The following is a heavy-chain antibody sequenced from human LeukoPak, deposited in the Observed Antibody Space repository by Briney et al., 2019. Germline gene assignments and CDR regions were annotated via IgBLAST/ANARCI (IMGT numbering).Heavy chain of an antibody. CDR2: FDPEDGET. J-gene: IGHJ5*02. CDR1: GYTLTELS. D-gene: IGHD3-10*01. Sequence: ASVKVSCKVSGYTLTELSMHRVRQAPGKGLEWMGGFDPEDGETIYAQKFQGRVTMTEDTSTDTAYMELSSLRSEDTAVYYCATNYGSGPLGWFDPWGQGTLVTVSS. V-gene: IGHV1-24*01. CDR3: ATNYGSGPLGWFDP.